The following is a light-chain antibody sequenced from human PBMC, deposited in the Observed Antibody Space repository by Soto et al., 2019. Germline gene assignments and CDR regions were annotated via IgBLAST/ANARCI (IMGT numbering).Light chain of an antibody. CDR1: QGIRNY. J-gene: IGKJ1*01. CDR3: QQYNTYSRT. V-gene: IGKV1-27*01. CDR2: AAS. Sequence: IQRPQSPSSLSASVGDRVTITCRASQGIRNYLAWYQQKPGKVPKLXIYAASTLQSGVPSRFSGSGAGTDFTLTISSLQPDDFATYYCQQYNTYSRTFGQGTKVDIK.